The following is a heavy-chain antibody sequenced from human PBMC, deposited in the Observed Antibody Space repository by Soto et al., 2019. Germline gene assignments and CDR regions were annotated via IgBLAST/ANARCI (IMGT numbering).Heavy chain of an antibody. CDR1: GGTFSTDS. CDR3: AREIDGYYGMDV. J-gene: IGHJ6*02. CDR2: IIPMFGTA. Sequence: QVQLVQSGAEVKKPGSSVKVSCKASGGTFSTDSISWVRQAPGQGLEWMGGIIPMFGTANNAQKFLGRVTITADESTSTAYMELSSLRSEDTAVYFCAREIDGYYGMDVWGQGTTVTVAS. V-gene: IGHV1-69*12.